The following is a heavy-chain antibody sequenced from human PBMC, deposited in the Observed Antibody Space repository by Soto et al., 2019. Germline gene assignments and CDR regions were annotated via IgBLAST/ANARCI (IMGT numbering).Heavy chain of an antibody. D-gene: IGHD3-9*01. J-gene: IGHJ6*01. V-gene: IGHV1-69*02. CDR2: IIPILGIA. Sequence: QVQLVQSGAEVKKPGSSVKVSCKASGGTFSSYTISWVRQAPGQGLEWMGRIIPILGIANYAQKFQGRVTITADKSTSTAYMELSSLRSEDTAVYYCARTPSVGDILTGYRTYYYYGMDVW. CDR3: ARTPSVGDILTGYRTYYYYGMDV. CDR1: GGTFSSYT.